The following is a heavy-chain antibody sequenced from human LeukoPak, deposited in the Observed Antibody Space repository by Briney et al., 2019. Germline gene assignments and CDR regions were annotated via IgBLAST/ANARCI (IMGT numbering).Heavy chain of an antibody. CDR1: GFTFSXXX. D-gene: IGHD3-22*01. V-gene: IGHV3-48*04. CDR2: ISSSSSTI. Sequence: ASGFTFSXXXXXWXRXAPGXXXXXXXXISSSSSTIYYADSVKGRFTISRDNAKNSLYLQMNSLRAEDTAVYYCARDSYYDSSGYSSFDYWGQGTLVTVSS. CDR3: ARDSYYDSSGYSSFDY. J-gene: IGHJ4*02.